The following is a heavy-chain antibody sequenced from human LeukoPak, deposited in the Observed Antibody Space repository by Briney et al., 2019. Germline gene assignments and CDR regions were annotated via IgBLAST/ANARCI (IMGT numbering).Heavy chain of an antibody. D-gene: IGHD6-19*01. V-gene: IGHV4-34*01. CDR2: INHSGST. Sequence: SETLSLTCAVYGGSFSGYYWSWIRQPPGKGLEWIGEINHSGSTNYNPSLKSRVTISVDTSKNQFSLKLSSVTAADTAVYYCVRDSSGWYYDYWGQGTLVTVSS. CDR1: GGSFSGYY. CDR3: VRDSSGWYYDY. J-gene: IGHJ4*02.